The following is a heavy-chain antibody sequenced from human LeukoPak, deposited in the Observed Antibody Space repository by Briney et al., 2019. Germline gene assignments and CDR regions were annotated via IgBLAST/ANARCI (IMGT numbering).Heavy chain of an antibody. Sequence: PSETLSLTCTVSGGSISNYYWNWIRQPPGKGLEWIGYIYYTGSTNYNPSLKSRVTMSVDTSKNQFSLKLTSVTAADTAVYYCASQGYGSGSYHNWFDPWGQGTLVTVSS. J-gene: IGHJ5*02. V-gene: IGHV4-59*12. D-gene: IGHD3-10*01. CDR2: IYYTGST. CDR3: ASQGYGSGSYHNWFDP. CDR1: GGSISNYY.